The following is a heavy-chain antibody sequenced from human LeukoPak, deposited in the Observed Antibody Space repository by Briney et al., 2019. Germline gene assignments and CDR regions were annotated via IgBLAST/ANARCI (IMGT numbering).Heavy chain of an antibody. CDR2: INPSSGGT. J-gene: IGHJ5*02. CDR1: GYTFTGYY. V-gene: IGHV1-2*02. D-gene: IGHD3-9*01. CDR3: ARADVFRVLRYFDWLSDWFDP. Sequence: GASVKVSCKASGYTFTGYYMHWVRQAPGQGLEWMGWINPSSGGTNYAQKFQGRVTMTRDTSISTAYMELSRLRSDDTAVYYCARADVFRVLRYFDWLSDWFDPWGQGTLVTVSS.